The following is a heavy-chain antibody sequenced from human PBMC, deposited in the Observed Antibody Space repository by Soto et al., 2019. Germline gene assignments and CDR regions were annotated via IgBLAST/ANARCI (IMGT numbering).Heavy chain of an antibody. J-gene: IGHJ4*02. Sequence: GGSLRLSCAASGFTFSSYAMSWVRQAPGKGLEWVSAISGSGGSTYYADSVKGRFTISRDNSKNTLYLQMNSLRAEDTAVYYWAKDGSGYSSGWSPSYFDYWGQGTLVTVSS. V-gene: IGHV3-23*01. CDR1: GFTFSSYA. CDR2: ISGSGGST. CDR3: AKDGSGYSSGWSPSYFDY. D-gene: IGHD6-19*01.